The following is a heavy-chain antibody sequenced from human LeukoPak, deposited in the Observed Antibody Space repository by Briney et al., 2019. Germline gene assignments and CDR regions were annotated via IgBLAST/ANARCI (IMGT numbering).Heavy chain of an antibody. V-gene: IGHV4-39*01. D-gene: IGHD3-22*01. Sequence: SETLSLTCTVSGGSSSDTTYYRAWIRQPPGKGLAWIGSIYFSETKYNPSLKSRITISGDTSKNQFSLKLSSVTAADTAVYYCASPSKLVISRGGFDIWGQGTMVTVSA. CDR3: ASPSKLVISRGGFDI. CDR1: GGSSSDTTYY. J-gene: IGHJ3*02. CDR2: IYFSET.